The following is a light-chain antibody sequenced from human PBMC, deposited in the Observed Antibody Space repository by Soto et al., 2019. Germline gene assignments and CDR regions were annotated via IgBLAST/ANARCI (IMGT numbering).Light chain of an antibody. CDR2: QDT. CDR3: QAWDSSTVV. CDR1: KSGDKY. J-gene: IGLJ2*01. Sequence: SYELTQPGSGAVSLGQTASIACFGDKSGDKYASWYQRKLGQSPVMVIYQDTKRPSGIPERFSGSNSGNTATLTISGTQAMDEADYYCQAWDSSTVVFGGGTKLTVL. V-gene: IGLV3-1*01.